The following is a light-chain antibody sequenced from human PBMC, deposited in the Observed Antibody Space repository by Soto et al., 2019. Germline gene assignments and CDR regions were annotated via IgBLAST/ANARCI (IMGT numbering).Light chain of an antibody. Sequence: QSVLTQPPSVSGAPGQRVSISSTGNSSNVGAGYDVHWYQQLPGTAPKLLIYGDTNRPSGVPDRFSGSKSGTSASLAITGLQAEDEADYYCQSYDSSLSGYVFGTGTKLTVL. CDR3: QSYDSSLSGYV. CDR2: GDT. CDR1: SSNVGAGYD. J-gene: IGLJ1*01. V-gene: IGLV1-40*01.